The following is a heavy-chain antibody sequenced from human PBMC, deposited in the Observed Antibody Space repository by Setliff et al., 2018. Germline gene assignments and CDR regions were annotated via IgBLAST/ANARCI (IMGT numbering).Heavy chain of an antibody. CDR1: GFTFSNFA. V-gene: IGHV3-23*01. J-gene: IGHJ4*02. Sequence: LSLTCAASGFTFSNFAMTWVRQAPGKGLEWVSGISGSGDKTYYADSVKGRFTISRDNSKNTLYLQMNSLRPDDTAVYYCAKDIYGSGSYAVGGYFDYWGQGTQVTVSS. CDR3: AKDIYGSGSYAVGGYFDY. D-gene: IGHD3-10*01. CDR2: ISGSGDKT.